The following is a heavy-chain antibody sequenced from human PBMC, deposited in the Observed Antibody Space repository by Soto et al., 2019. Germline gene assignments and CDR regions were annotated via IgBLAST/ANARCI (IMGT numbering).Heavy chain of an antibody. CDR1: GYSISSCYY. CDR2: IYHSGST. Sequence: SETLSLTCAVSGYSISSCYYWGWIRQPPGKGLEWIVSIYHSGSTYYNPSLKSRVTISVDTSKNQFSLKLSSVTAADTAVYYCARAGPSGIAAAAKPHWFDPWGQGTLVTVSS. D-gene: IGHD6-13*01. V-gene: IGHV4-38-2*01. CDR3: ARAGPSGIAAAAKPHWFDP. J-gene: IGHJ5*02.